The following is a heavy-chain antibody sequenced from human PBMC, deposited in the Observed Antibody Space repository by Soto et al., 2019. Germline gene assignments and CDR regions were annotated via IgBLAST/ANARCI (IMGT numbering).Heavy chain of an antibody. CDR1: GFSFSDSV. D-gene: IGHD3-16*02. CDR3: TGSLSFAFDI. CDR2: ITSTADTYAT. J-gene: IGHJ3*02. V-gene: IGHV3-73*01. Sequence: EVQLVESGGGLVQPGGSLKLSCAASGFSFSDSVMHWVRQVSGKGLEWVGRITSTADTYATAYTASVKGRFTVSRDDSKNTAYLQMSSLKAEDTAVYYGTGSLSFAFDIWGQGTMVHVSS.